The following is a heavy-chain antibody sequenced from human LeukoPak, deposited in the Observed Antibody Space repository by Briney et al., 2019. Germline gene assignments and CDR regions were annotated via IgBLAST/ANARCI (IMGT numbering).Heavy chain of an antibody. J-gene: IGHJ4*02. CDR3: ARDRSGSYGAYFDY. Sequence: SETLSLTCTVSGGSISTYYWSWIRQPPGKGLEWVGYSYYSGSTNYNYNPSLKSRVTISVDPSKNQFSLKLSSVTAADTALYYCARDRSGSYGAYFDYWGQGILVTVSS. D-gene: IGHD1-26*01. CDR1: GGSISTYY. CDR2: SYYSGST. V-gene: IGHV4-59*01.